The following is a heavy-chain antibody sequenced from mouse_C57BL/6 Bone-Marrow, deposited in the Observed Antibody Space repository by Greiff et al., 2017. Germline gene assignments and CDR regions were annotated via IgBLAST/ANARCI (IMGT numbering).Heavy chain of an antibody. V-gene: IGHV1-81*01. CDR2: IYPRSGNT. CDR3: ARGNYYAMDY. D-gene: IGHD2-1*01. J-gene: IGHJ4*01. Sequence: QVQLQQSGAELARPGASVKLSCKASGYTFTSYGISWVKQRTGQGLEWIGEIYPRSGNTYYNEKFKGKATLTADKSSSTAYMELRSLTSESAAVYFCARGNYYAMDYWGQGTSVTVSS. CDR1: GYTFTSYG.